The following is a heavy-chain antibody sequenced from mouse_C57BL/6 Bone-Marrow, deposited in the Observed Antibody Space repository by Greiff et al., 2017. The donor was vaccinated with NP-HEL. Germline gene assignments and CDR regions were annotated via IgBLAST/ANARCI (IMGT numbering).Heavy chain of an antibody. CDR2: IYPGDGDT. J-gene: IGHJ2*01. CDR3: ARERVLRSYFDY. Sequence: VKLQESGAELVKPGASVKISCKASGYAFSSYWMNWVKQRPGKGLEWIGQIYPGDGDTNYNGKFKGKATLTADKSSSTAYMQLSSLTSEDAAVYFCARERVLRSYFDYWGQGTTLTVSS. CDR1: GYAFSSYW. V-gene: IGHV1-80*01. D-gene: IGHD1-1*01.